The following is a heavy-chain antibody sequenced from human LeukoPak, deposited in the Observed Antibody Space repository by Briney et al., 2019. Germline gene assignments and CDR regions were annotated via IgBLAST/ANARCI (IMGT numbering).Heavy chain of an antibody. D-gene: IGHD5-18*01. CDR3: ARGGWELWFPFDY. CDR2: IYYSGST. CDR1: GGSVSSGSYY. V-gene: IGHV4-61*01. Sequence: SETLSLTCTVSGGSVSSGSYYWSWIRQPPGKGLEWTGYIYYSGSTNYNPSLKSRVTISVDTSKNQFSLKLSSVTAADTAVYYCARGGWELWFPFDYWGQGTLVTVSS. J-gene: IGHJ4*02.